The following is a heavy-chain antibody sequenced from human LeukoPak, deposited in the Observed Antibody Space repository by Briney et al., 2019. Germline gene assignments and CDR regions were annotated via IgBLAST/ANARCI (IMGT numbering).Heavy chain of an antibody. D-gene: IGHD3-22*01. V-gene: IGHV6-1*01. CDR3: ARHQFRRYYYESSGSAFDI. CDR2: TYYRSKWYN. CDR1: GDSVSSNSAA. J-gene: IGHJ3*02. Sequence: SQTLSLTCAISGDSVSSNSAAWNWISQSPSRGLEWLGRTYYRSKWYNDYAVSVKSRITINPDTSKNQFSLKLSPVTAADTAVYYCARHQFRRYYYESSGSAFDIWGQGTMVTVSS.